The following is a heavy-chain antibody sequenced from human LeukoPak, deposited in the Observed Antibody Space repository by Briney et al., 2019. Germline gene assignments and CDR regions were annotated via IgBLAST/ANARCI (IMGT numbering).Heavy chain of an antibody. CDR2: IIPILGIA. V-gene: IGHV1-69*04. D-gene: IGHD5-24*01. Sequence: GASVKVSCKASGGTFSSYAISWVRQAPGQGLEWMGRIIPILGIANYAQKFQGRVTITADKSTSTAYMELSSLRSEDTAVYYCARQRDGYNPYYFDYWGQGTLVTVSS. CDR3: ARQRDGYNPYYFDY. CDR1: GGTFSSYA. J-gene: IGHJ4*02.